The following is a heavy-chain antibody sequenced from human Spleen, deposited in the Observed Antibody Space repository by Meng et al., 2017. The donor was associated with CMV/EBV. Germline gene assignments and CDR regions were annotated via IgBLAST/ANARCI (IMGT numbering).Heavy chain of an antibody. CDR3: ARVRFLEWLFHPYYFDY. J-gene: IGHJ4*02. CDR1: GFTVSSNY. CDR2: IYSGGST. Sequence: GGSLRLSCAASGFTVSSNYMSWVRQAPGKGLEWVSVIYSGGSTYYADSVKGRFTISRDNAKNSLYLQMNNLRAEDTALYYCARVRFLEWLFHPYYFDYWGQGTLVTVSS. V-gene: IGHV3-53*01. D-gene: IGHD3-3*01.